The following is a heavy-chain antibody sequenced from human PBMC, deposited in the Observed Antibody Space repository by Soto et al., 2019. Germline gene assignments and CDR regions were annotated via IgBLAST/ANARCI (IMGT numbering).Heavy chain of an antibody. CDR3: AIATATIDY. CDR2: IYPGDSDT. Sequence: PXESLKIYWKCSGNSFTSYWIGLVRQMPGKGLEWMGIIYPGDSDTRYSPSFQGQVTISADKSISTAYLQWSSLKASDTATYYCAIATATIDYWGQGTLVTVSS. D-gene: IGHD2-21*02. J-gene: IGHJ4*02. V-gene: IGHV5-51*01. CDR1: GNSFTSYW.